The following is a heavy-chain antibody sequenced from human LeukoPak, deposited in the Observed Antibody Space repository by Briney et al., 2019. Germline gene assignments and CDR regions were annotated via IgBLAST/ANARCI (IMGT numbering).Heavy chain of an antibody. CDR3: AKDIGELRGYYMDV. CDR1: GFTFDDYA. V-gene: IGHV3-43D*03. J-gene: IGHJ6*03. D-gene: IGHD1-26*01. Sequence: PGGSLRLSCAASGFTFDDYAMHWVRHAPGKGLEWVSLISWDGGSTYYADSVKGRFTISRDNSKNSLYLQMNSLRAEDTALYYCAKDIGELRGYYMDVWGKGTTVTVSS. CDR2: ISWDGGST.